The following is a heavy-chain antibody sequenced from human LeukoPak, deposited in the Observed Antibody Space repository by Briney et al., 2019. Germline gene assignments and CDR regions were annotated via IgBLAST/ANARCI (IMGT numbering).Heavy chain of an antibody. D-gene: IGHD1-26*01. V-gene: IGHV3-48*02. Sequence: GGSLRLSCATSGFTFSAYSMIWVRQTPGKGLECLSYITSSSDSIHYADSVRGRFTVSRDNAKNSLYPQMNSLRDEDTAVYYCARDPGYSRPSSYGYFDHWGQGTLATVSS. J-gene: IGHJ4*02. CDR1: GFTFSAYS. CDR3: ARDPGYSRPSSYGYFDH. CDR2: ITSSSDSI.